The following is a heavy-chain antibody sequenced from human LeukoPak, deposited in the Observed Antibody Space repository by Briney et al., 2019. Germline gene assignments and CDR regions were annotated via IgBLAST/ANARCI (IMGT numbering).Heavy chain of an antibody. CDR1: GFPFSDYS. CDR2: ISGSSSYM. J-gene: IGHJ4*02. Sequence: PGGSLRLSCAASGFPFSDYSMNWVRQAPGKGLEWVSSISGSSSYMFYADSVKGRFTISRDNAKNSLYLQMNSLRAEDTAVYYCAKAYYDSSGYSYYFDYWGQGTLVTVSS. D-gene: IGHD3-22*01. V-gene: IGHV3-21*01. CDR3: AKAYYDSSGYSYYFDY.